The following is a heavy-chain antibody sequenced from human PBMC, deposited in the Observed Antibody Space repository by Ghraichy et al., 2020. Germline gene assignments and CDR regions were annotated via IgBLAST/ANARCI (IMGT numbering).Heavy chain of an antibody. CDR2: INHSGST. V-gene: IGHV4-34*01. CDR3: ARGMGFWSGPLWDV. J-gene: IGHJ6*02. CDR1: GGSFSGYY. Sequence: SETLSLTCAVYGGSFSGYYWSWIRQPPGKGLEWIGEINHSGSTNYNPSLKSRVTISVDTSKNQFSLKLSSVTAADTAVYYCARGMGFWSGPLWDVWGQGTTVTVSS. D-gene: IGHD3-3*01.